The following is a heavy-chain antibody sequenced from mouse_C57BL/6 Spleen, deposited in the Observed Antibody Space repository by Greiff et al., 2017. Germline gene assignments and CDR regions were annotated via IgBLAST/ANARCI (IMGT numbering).Heavy chain of an antibody. CDR1: GFSLTSYG. J-gene: IGHJ4*01. V-gene: IGHV2-5*01. D-gene: IGHD2-5*01. Sequence: QVQLQQSGPGLVQPSQSLSITCTVSGFSLTSYGVHWVRQSPGKGLEWLGVIWRGGSTDYNAAFMSRLSITKDNSKSQVFFKMNSLQADDTAIYYCAKISGYSNEDYYAMDYWGQGTSVTVSS. CDR2: IWRGGST. CDR3: AKISGYSNEDYYAMDY.